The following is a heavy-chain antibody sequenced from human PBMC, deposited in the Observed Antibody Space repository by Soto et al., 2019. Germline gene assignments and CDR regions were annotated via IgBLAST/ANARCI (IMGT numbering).Heavy chain of an antibody. CDR2: ISGSGGGT. CDR1: GFTFSSYA. D-gene: IGHD6-19*01. Sequence: GGSLRLSCAASGFTFSSYAMSWVRQAPGKGLEWVSSISGSGGGTYYADSVKGQFTISRDDSKNTLYLQLNSLRAEDTALYYCAKGLDSSAWYGFPDQWGQGTLVTVSS. CDR3: AKGLDSSAWYGFPDQ. V-gene: IGHV3-23*01. J-gene: IGHJ4*02.